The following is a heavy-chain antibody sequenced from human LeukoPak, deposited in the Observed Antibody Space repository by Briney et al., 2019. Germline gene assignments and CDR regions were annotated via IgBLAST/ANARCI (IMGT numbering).Heavy chain of an antibody. D-gene: IGHD5-18*01. CDR2: IYYSGST. CDR3: ARYSYGQLSWFDP. J-gene: IGHJ5*02. V-gene: IGHV4-31*03. Sequence: PSQTLSLTCTVSGGSISSGGYYWSWVRQHPGKGLEWIGYIYYSGSTYYNPSLKSRVTISVDTSKNQFSLKLSSVTAADTAVYYCARYSYGQLSWFDPWGQGTLVTVSS. CDR1: GGSISSGGYY.